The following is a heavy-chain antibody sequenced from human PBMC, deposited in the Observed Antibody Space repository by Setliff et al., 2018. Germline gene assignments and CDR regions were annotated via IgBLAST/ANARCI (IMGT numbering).Heavy chain of an antibody. V-gene: IGHV1-18*01. CDR2: VTIYNGNT. CDR3: ARVESMVRGKNILRHFDY. J-gene: IGHJ4*02. D-gene: IGHD3-10*01. Sequence: ASVKVFCKASGYTFNNYGVAWVRQAPGQGLDWMGWVTIYNGNTKYAQNLQGRLTLSTDRSTNTVYMELGSLTTDDTAIYYCARVESMVRGKNILRHFDYWGQGTQVTVS. CDR1: GYTFNNYG.